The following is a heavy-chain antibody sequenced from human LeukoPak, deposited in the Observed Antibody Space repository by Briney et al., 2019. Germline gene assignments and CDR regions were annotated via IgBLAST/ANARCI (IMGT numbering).Heavy chain of an antibody. V-gene: IGHV3-30*02. J-gene: IGHJ4*02. CDR3: ASGAYFDY. CDR2: IRYDGSNK. CDR1: GFTFSSYA. Sequence: GGSLRLPCAASGFTFSSYAMSWVRQAPGKGLEWVAFIRYDGSNKYYADSVKGRFTISRDNSKNTLYLQMNSLRAEDTAVYYCASGAYFDYWGQGTLVTVSS. D-gene: IGHD3-10*01.